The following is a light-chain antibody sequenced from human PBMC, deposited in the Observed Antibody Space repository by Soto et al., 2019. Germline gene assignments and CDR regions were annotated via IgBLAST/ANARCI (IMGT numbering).Light chain of an antibody. CDR3: SSYTSSRDVV. V-gene: IGLV2-18*02. J-gene: IGLJ2*01. Sequence: QSVLTQPPSVSGSPGQSVTISCTGTSSDVGSYNRVSWYQQPPGTAPKLMIYEVSNRPSGVPDRFSGSKSGNTASLTISGLQGEDEADYYCSSYTSSRDVVFGGGTKLTFL. CDR1: SSDVGSYNR. CDR2: EVS.